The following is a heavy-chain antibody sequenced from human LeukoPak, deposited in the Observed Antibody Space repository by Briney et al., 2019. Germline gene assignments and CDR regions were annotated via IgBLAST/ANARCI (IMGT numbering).Heavy chain of an antibody. CDR1: GFTFSSYG. V-gene: IGHV3-30*18. CDR3: AKDLSTTTRQV. J-gene: IGHJ4*02. D-gene: IGHD1-1*01. CDR2: ISYDGSNK. Sequence: PGRSLRLSCAASGFTFSSYGMHWVRQAPGKGLEWVAVISYDGSNKYYADSVKGRFTISRDNSKNTLYLQMNSLRAEDTAVYYCAKDLSTTTRQVWGQGTLVTVSS.